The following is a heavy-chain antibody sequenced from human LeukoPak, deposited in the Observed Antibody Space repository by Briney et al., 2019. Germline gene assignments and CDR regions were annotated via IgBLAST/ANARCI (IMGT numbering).Heavy chain of an antibody. J-gene: IGHJ4*02. CDR3: ASDWSLGY. V-gene: IGHV4-34*01. CDR2: INHSGST. Sequence: KPSETLSLTCAVYGGSFSGYYWSWIRQPPGKGLEWIGEINHSGSTNYNPSLKSRVTISVDTSKNQFSLKLSSVTAVDTAVYYCASDWSLGYWGQGTLVTVSS. CDR1: GGSFSGYY. D-gene: IGHD3-9*01.